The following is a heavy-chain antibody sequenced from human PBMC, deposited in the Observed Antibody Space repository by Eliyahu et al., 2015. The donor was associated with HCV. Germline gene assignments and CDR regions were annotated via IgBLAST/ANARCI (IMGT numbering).Heavy chain of an antibody. CDR2: FEPEDDET. D-gene: IGHD3-10*01. Sequence: QVQLLQSGAEVRKPGASVKVSCKVSGNTLTRLPMHWVRQAPGKGLEWMGGFEPEDDETIYAQNFQGRVTMTEDTSTDTAYMELSSLRSDDTAFYYCATTPILRGTIIEYYFHFWGQGTLVTVSS. CDR3: ATTPILRGTIIEYYFHF. CDR1: GNTLTRLP. V-gene: IGHV1-24*01. J-gene: IGHJ4*02.